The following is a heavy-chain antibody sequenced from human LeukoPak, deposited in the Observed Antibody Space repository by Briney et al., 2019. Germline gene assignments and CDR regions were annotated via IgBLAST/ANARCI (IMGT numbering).Heavy chain of an antibody. CDR1: GYTFTSYD. CDR2: MNPNSGNT. Sequence: ASVKVSCKASGYTFTSYDINWVRQAAGQGLEWMGWMNPNSGNTGYAQKFQGRVTMTRNTSISTAYMELSRLRSDDTAVYYCARTIAVAGSSAFDIWGQGTMVTVSS. J-gene: IGHJ3*02. V-gene: IGHV1-8*01. CDR3: ARTIAVAGSSAFDI. D-gene: IGHD6-19*01.